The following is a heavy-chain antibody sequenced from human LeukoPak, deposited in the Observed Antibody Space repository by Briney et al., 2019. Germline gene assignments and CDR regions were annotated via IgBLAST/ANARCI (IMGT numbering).Heavy chain of an antibody. CDR3: ARDRTARAAADAFDI. V-gene: IGHV3-23*01. D-gene: IGHD6-13*01. CDR1: GFTFSSYA. CDR2: ISGSGDNT. Sequence: GGSLRLSCAASGFTFSSYAMSWVRQAPGKGLEWVSGISGSGDNTYYADSVKGRFTISRDNSKNTLYLQMNSLRAEDTAVYYCARDRTARAAADAFDIWGQGTMVTVSS. J-gene: IGHJ3*02.